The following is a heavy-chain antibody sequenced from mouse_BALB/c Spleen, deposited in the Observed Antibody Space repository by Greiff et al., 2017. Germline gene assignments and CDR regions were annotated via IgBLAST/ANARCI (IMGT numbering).Heavy chain of an antibody. V-gene: IGHV7-3*02. Sequence: DVKLVESGGGLVQPGGSLRLSCATSGFTFTDYYMSWVRQPPGKALEWLGFIRNKANGYTTEYSASVKGRFTISRDNSQSILYLQMNTLRAEDSATYYCARDIEGLGRNYWGQGTTLTVSS. CDR2: IRNKANGYTT. D-gene: IGHD4-1*01. CDR1: GFTFTDYY. J-gene: IGHJ2*01. CDR3: ARDIEGLGRNY.